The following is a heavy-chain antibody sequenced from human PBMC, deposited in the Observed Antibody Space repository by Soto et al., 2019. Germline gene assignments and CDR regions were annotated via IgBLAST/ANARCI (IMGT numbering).Heavy chain of an antibody. V-gene: IGHV4-31*03. CDR1: GGSISSGGYY. D-gene: IGHD3-3*01. J-gene: IGHJ4*02. CDR3: ARDTYDFWSGYSD. CDR2: IYYSGST. Sequence: QVQLQESGPGLVKPSQTLSLTCTVSGGSISSGGYYWSWLRQHPGKGLEWIGYIYYSGSTYYNPSLKSRVTVSVDTSKNQFSLKLSSVTAADTAVYYCARDTYDFWSGYSDWGQGTLVTVSS.